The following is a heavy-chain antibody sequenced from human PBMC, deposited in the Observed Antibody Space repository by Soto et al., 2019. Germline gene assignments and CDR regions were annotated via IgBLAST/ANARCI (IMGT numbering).Heavy chain of an antibody. CDR1: GFTFTNYW. Sequence: GGSLRLSCAASGFTFTNYWMSWVLQAPGKGLEWVANIKPDGSEIDSVDSVKGRFTISRDNAKNSLSLQIDSLRDEDTAVYYCARIGYASSPFDHWVQGTLVTVSS. J-gene: IGHJ5*02. V-gene: IGHV3-7*01. D-gene: IGHD3-22*01. CDR2: IKPDGSEI. CDR3: ARIGYASSPFDH.